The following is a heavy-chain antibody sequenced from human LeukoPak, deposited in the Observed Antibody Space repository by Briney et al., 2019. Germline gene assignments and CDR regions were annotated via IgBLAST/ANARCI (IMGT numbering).Heavy chain of an antibody. CDR3: ARGRGKSSLNCDYDILTGYYAY. D-gene: IGHD3-9*01. J-gene: IGHJ4*02. CDR2: INHSGST. Sequence: SETLSLTCAVYGGSFSGYYWSWIRQPPGKGLEWIGEINHSGSTNYNPSLKSRVTISVDTSKNQFSLKLSSVTAADTAVYYCARGRGKSSLNCDYDILTGYYAYWGQGTLVTVSS. V-gene: IGHV4-34*01. CDR1: GGSFSGYY.